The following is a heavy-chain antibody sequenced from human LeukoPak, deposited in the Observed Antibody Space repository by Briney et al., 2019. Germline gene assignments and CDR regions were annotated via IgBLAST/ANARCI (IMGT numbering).Heavy chain of an antibody. D-gene: IGHD1-26*01. V-gene: IGHV4-34*01. CDR2: INHSGST. CDR1: GGSFSGYY. J-gene: IGHJ3*02. CDR3: AGDPSGSYYLSGAFDI. Sequence: SETLSLTCAVYGGSFSGYYWSWIRQPPGKGLEWIGEINHSGSTNYNPSLKSRVTISADTSKNQFSLKLSSVTAADTAVYYCAGDPSGSYYLSGAFDIWGQGTMVTVSS.